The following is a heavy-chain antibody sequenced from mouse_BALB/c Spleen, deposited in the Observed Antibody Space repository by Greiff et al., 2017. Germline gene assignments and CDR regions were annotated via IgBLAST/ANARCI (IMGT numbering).Heavy chain of an antibody. CDR3: ASYRYGGGYFDY. CDR1: GYSITSDYA. CDR2: ISYSGST. V-gene: IGHV3-2*02. J-gene: IGHJ2*01. D-gene: IGHD2-14*01. Sequence: EVQLQESGPGLVKPSQSLSLTCTVTGYSITSDYAWNWIRQFPGNKLEWMGYISYSGSTSYNPSLKSRISITRDTSKNQFFLQLNSVTTEDTATYYCASYRYGGGYFDYWGQGTTLTVSS.